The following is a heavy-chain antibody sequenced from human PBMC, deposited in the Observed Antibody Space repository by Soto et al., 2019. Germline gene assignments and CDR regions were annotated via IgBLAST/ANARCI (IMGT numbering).Heavy chain of an antibody. CDR2: SNHSGST. V-gene: IGHV4-34*01. CDR1: GGSFSGYY. Sequence: SETLSLTCAVYGGSFSGYYWGWIRQPPGKGLEWIGESNHSGSTNYNPSLRSRVTISVDTSKNQFSLKLSSVTAADTAVYYCARGRKVRHVNDFWRDGGRHYYFDYWGQGTLVTVSS. J-gene: IGHJ4*02. D-gene: IGHD3-3*01. CDR3: ARGRKVRHVNDFWRDGGRHYYFDY.